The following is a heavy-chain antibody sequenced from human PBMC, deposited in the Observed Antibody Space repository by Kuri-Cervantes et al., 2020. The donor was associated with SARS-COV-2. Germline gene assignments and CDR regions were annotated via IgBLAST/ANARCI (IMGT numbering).Heavy chain of an antibody. CDR3: AGAPFGSYYGLGSYYQSYYYGMDV. J-gene: IGHJ6*02. D-gene: IGHD3-10*01. CDR2: INHSGST. V-gene: IGHV4-34*01. CDR1: GGSFIGAY. Sequence: SQTLSLTCAVHGGSFIGAYWSWIRQPPGKGLECSGEINHSGSTNYNPSLKSRVTISVDTSKNQFSLKQSSVTAADTAVYYCAGAPFGSYYGLGSYYQSYYYGMDVWGQGTTVTVSS.